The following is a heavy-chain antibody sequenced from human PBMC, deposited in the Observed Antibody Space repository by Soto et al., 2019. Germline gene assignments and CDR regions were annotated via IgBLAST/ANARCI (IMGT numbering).Heavy chain of an antibody. J-gene: IGHJ4*02. D-gene: IGHD3-22*01. CDR1: GFTVSSNY. CDR2: IYSGGST. Sequence: EVQLVETGGGLIQPGGSLRLSCAASGFTVSSNYMSWVRQAPGKGLEWVSVIYSGGSTYYADSVKGRFTISRDNSKNTLYLQMNCLRAEDTAVYYCASSLDYYDSSGFVSGGDYWGQGTLVTVSS. V-gene: IGHV3-53*02. CDR3: ASSLDYYDSSGFVSGGDY.